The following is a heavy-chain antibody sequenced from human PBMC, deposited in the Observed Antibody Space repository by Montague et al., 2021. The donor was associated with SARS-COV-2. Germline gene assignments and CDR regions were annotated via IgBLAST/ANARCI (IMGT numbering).Heavy chain of an antibody. D-gene: IGHD3-3*01. CDR1: GGSVNSGSYH. Sequence: SETLSLTCTVSGGSVNSGSYHWNWLRQPPGKGLEWIGYIYYSGSTSYNPSLKSRVTISLDTSKNQFSLNLTSVTAADTALYFCARELEIHDFLRGYYIGDWGQGTLVTVSS. J-gene: IGHJ4*02. CDR2: IYYSGST. CDR3: ARELEIHDFLRGYYIGD. V-gene: IGHV4-61*01.